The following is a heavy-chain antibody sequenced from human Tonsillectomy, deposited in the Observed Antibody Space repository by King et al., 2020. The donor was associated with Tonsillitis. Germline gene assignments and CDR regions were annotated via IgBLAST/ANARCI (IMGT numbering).Heavy chain of an antibody. D-gene: IGHD2-2*01. V-gene: IGHV3-15*04. Sequence: VQLVASGGGLVKPGGSLRLSCAASGFTVSDVWMSWVRQAPGKGLEWVGRIDTKTAGGTTDYAAPVKGRFSISRDGSKKTLYLQMNSLKSDDTAVYYCTRHQSSWADYYAMDVWGQGTTVIVSS. CDR1: GFTVSDVW. CDR2: IDTKTAGGTT. J-gene: IGHJ6*02. CDR3: TRHQSSWADYYAMDV.